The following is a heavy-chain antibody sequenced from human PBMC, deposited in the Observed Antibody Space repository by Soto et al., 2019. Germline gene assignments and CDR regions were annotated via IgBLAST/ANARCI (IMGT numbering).Heavy chain of an antibody. CDR2: ISGSGGTT. Sequence: GGSLRLSCVASGFTFSSYALNWVRQAPGRGLEWVSAISGSGGTTYYADSVKGRFTISRDNSKNTLFLQMNSLRAEDAAIHYCAKSLKVISTSFDYWGQGSLVTVSS. CDR3: AKSLKVISTSFDY. D-gene: IGHD3-22*01. V-gene: IGHV3-23*01. J-gene: IGHJ4*02. CDR1: GFTFSSYA.